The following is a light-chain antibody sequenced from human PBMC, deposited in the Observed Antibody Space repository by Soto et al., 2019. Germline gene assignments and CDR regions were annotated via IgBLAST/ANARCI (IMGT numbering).Light chain of an antibody. J-gene: IGKJ4*01. Sequence: DIQMTQSPSSLSASVGDRVTITCRASQSISTYLNWYQHKPGRAPKLLIYAASSLQSGVPSTFSGSGSGTDFTLTISSLQPEDFATYYCQQSYNPPLTFGGGTKVEIK. V-gene: IGKV1-39*01. CDR2: AAS. CDR1: QSISTY. CDR3: QQSYNPPLT.